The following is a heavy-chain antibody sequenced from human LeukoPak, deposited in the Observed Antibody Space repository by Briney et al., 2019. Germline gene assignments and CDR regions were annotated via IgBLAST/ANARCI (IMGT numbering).Heavy chain of an antibody. J-gene: IGHJ4*02. Sequence: GGSLRLSCAASAFTFSTYGMHWVRQAPGKGLEWVAFNRYDGSNKYYADSVKGRFTISRDNAKNTLHLQMNSLRAEDTAVYYCARGARGSGTASDYWGQGTLVTVSS. V-gene: IGHV3-30*02. CDR2: NRYDGSNK. D-gene: IGHD3-10*01. CDR3: ARGARGSGTASDY. CDR1: AFTFSTYG.